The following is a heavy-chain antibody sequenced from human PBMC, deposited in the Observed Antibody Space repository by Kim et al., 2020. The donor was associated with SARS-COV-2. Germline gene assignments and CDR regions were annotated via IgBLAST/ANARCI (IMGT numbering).Heavy chain of an antibody. J-gene: IGHJ6*02. Sequence: SETLSLTCTVPGGSISSSSYYWGWIRQPPGKGLEWIGSIYYSGSTYYNPSLKSRVTISVDTSKNQFSLKLSSVTAADTAVYYCASGITMVRGGDYYYYGMDVWGQGTTVTVSS. CDR2: IYYSGST. CDR3: ASGITMVRGGDYYYYGMDV. V-gene: IGHV4-39*07. D-gene: IGHD3-10*01. CDR1: GGSISSSSYY.